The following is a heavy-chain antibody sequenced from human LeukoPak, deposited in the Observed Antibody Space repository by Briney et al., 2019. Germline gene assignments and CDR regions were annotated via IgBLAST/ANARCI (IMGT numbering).Heavy chain of an antibody. CDR2: INHSGST. Sequence: SETLSLTCAVYGGSFSGYYWSWIRQPPGKGLEWIGEINHSGSTNYNSSLKSRVTISVDTSKNQFSLKLSSVTAADTAVYYCARATAVKYYYDSSGYYRLDYYYYYMDVWGKGTTVTISS. J-gene: IGHJ6*03. CDR1: GGSFSGYY. V-gene: IGHV4-34*01. CDR3: ARATAVKYYYDSSGYYRLDYYYYYMDV. D-gene: IGHD3-22*01.